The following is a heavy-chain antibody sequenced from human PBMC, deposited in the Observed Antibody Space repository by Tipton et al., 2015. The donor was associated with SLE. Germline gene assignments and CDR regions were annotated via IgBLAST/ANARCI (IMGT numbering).Heavy chain of an antibody. V-gene: IGHV1-18*01. J-gene: IGHJ3*02. Sequence: QLVQSGAEVKKPGASVKVSCKASGYTFTTYGIHWVRQAPGQGLEWMGWISAYNGNTNYAQKVQGRVIMTTDKSTTTAHMEVRRLRSDDTAVYYCVVGIDYGGFDSWGQGTMVTVSS. D-gene: IGHD4/OR15-4a*01. CDR2: ISAYNGNT. CDR3: VVGIDYGGFDS. CDR1: GYTFTTYG.